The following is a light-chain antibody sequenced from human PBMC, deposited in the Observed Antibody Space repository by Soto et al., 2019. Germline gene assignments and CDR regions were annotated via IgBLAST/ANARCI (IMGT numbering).Light chain of an antibody. V-gene: IGLV2-14*03. J-gene: IGLJ1*01. CDR2: DIR. Sequence: QSALTQPASVSGSPGQSITISCTGTISDVGGYKYVSWYQQHPGKAPKLMIYDIRNRPSGVSNRFSVSKSGNTASLTISGLQAEDEADYYCSSYTSSSTRVFGTGTKLTVL. CDR3: SSYTSSSTRV. CDR1: ISDVGGYKY.